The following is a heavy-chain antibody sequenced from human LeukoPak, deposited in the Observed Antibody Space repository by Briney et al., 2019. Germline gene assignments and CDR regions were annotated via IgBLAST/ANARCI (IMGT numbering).Heavy chain of an antibody. V-gene: IGHV1-46*01. CDR3: ARGGVVVPAAIRPDAFDI. J-gene: IGHJ3*02. CDR1: GYTFTSYY. CDR2: INPSGGST. Sequence: ASVKVSCKASGYTFTSYYMHWVRQAPGQGLEWMGIINPSGGSTSYAQKFQGRVTMTRDTSTSTVYMELSSLRSENTAVYYCARGGVVVPAAIRPDAFDIWGQGTMVTVSS. D-gene: IGHD2-2*01.